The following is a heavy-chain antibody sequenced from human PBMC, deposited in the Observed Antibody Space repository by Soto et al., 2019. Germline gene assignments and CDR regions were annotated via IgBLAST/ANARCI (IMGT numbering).Heavy chain of an antibody. CDR2: ITATGDRT. CDR3: ATMNGYFEY. CDR1: GFSFSTYS. V-gene: IGHV3-23*01. Sequence: VRLSCADSGFSFSTYSMSWVRQTPGKGLEWVSAITATGDRTYYADSVTGRFTISRDNSKKTHYLQMTSLRAEDTAIYYCATMNGYFEYWGQGTPVTVSS. D-gene: IGHD3-22*01. J-gene: IGHJ4*02.